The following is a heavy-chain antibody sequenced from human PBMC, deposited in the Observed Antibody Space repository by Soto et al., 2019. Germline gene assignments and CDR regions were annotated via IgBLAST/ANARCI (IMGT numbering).Heavy chain of an antibody. V-gene: IGHV4-4*07. D-gene: IGHD1-26*01. J-gene: IGHJ4*02. CDR3: ARVGGSGSYLNFDY. Sequence: PSETLSLTCTFSCGSIISYYWSWIRQPAGKGLEWVGRIYTSGSTNYNPSLKSRVTMSVDTSKNQFSLKLSSVTAADTAVYYCARVGGSGSYLNFDYWGQGTLVTVSS. CDR2: IYTSGST. CDR1: CGSIISYY.